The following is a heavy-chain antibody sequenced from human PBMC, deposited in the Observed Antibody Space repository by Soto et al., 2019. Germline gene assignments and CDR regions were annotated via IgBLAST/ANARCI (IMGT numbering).Heavy chain of an antibody. CDR2: ISAYNGNT. V-gene: IGHV1-18*01. D-gene: IGHD2-2*01. CDR1: GYTFTSYG. CDR3: ARGHCSSTSCYGDYYYYMDV. J-gene: IGHJ6*03. Sequence: ASVKVSCKASGYTFTSYGISWVRQAPGQGLEWMGWISAYNGNTNYAQKLQGRVTMTTDTSTSTAYMELRSLRSDDTAVYYCARGHCSSTSCYGDYYYYMDVWGKGTTVTVSS.